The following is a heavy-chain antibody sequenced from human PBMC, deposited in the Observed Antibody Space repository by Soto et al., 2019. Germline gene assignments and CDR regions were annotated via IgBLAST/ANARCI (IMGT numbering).Heavy chain of an antibody. CDR3: GSVFEC. V-gene: IGHV3-74*01. Sequence: VGSLRLSCAASGFTFSNYWMHWVRQVPGRGLVWVSRISHDGSGTSYADSVKGRFTISRDNAKNTVCLQMNSLRAEDTAVYYCGSVFECWGHGTLVTVSS. CDR2: ISHDGSGT. CDR1: GFTFSNYW. J-gene: IGHJ4*01.